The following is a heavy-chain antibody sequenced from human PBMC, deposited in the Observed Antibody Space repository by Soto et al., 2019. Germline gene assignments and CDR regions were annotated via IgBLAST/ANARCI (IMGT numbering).Heavy chain of an antibody. CDR1: GFTFSSYA. CDR2: ISGSGGST. CDR3: ASCSSNSYGYVPLDY. Sequence: GGSLRLSCAASGFTFSSYAMSWVRQAPGKGLEWVSAISGSGGSTYYADSVKGRFTISRDNSKNTLYLQMNSLRAEDTAVYYCASCSSNSYGYVPLDYWGQGTLVTVSS. D-gene: IGHD5-18*01. J-gene: IGHJ4*02. V-gene: IGHV3-23*01.